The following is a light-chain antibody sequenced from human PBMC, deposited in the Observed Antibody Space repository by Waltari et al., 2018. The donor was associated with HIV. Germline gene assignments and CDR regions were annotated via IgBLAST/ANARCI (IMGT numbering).Light chain of an antibody. V-gene: IGLV3-21*02. CDR2: DDT. J-gene: IGLJ1*01. Sequence: SYVLTQPASVFVAPGQTAHVTCGGDNVESKSVHWYQLRAGKAPILVIYDDTDRPSGIPERFSGSNFGNTATLTISRVEAGDEGDYYCHVWESSSDEYVFGTGTKVTV. CDR1: NVESKS. CDR3: HVWESSSDEYV.